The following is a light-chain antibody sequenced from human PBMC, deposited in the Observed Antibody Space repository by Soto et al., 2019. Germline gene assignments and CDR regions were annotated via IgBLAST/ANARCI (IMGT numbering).Light chain of an antibody. J-gene: IGKJ4*01. V-gene: IGKV3D-20*02. Sequence: EIVLTQYQGTLSLSPGEIATLSCRASQSVSNNYLAWYQQKTGQAPRILIYGESNRATGIPDRLSGSGSGTDLNLTISRLEPADSAVDDCPKRSNWRVTCCGGTKVDIK. CDR1: QSVSNNY. CDR3: PKRSNWRVT. CDR2: GES.